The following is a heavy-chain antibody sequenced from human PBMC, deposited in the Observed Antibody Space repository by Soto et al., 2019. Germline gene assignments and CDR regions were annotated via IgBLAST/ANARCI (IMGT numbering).Heavy chain of an antibody. V-gene: IGHV3-23*01. CDR1: GFTFSSYA. D-gene: IGHD3-3*01. CDR2: ITVNSGST. Sequence: EMQLLESGGGLVQPGGSLRLSCAASGFTFSSYAMVWVRQAPGKGLEWVSTITVNSGSTAYGDSVKGRFTISRDNSKSTLYLQMNSLRVEDTAAYYCAKSPECPNRYFDYWGQGTIVTVSS. J-gene: IGHJ4*02. CDR3: AKSPECPNRYFDY.